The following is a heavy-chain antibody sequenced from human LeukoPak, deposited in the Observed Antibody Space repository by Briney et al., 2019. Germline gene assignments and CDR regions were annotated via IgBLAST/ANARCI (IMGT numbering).Heavy chain of an antibody. CDR3: ATPNPNYYDRGPDY. J-gene: IGHJ4*02. CDR2: ISAYNGNT. D-gene: IGHD3-22*01. CDR1: GYSFTSYG. Sequence: ASVKVSCKASGYSFTSYGISWVRQAPGQGLEWMGWISAYNGNTNYAQKLQGRVTMTTDTSTSTAYMELRSLRSDDTAVYYCATPNPNYYDRGPDYWGQGTLVTVSS. V-gene: IGHV1-18*01.